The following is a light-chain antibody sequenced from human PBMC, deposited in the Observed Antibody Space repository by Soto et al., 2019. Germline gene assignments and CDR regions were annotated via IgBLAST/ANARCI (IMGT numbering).Light chain of an antibody. V-gene: IGKV1-5*03. CDR1: QTISSW. CDR3: QHYNSYSEA. J-gene: IGKJ1*01. CDR2: KAS. Sequence: IQMTQSPSTRSVTVGERVTITCRASQTISSWLAWYQQKPGKAPKLLIYKASTLKSGVPSRFSGSGSGTEFTLTISSLQPDDFATYYCQHYNSYSEAFGQGTKADI.